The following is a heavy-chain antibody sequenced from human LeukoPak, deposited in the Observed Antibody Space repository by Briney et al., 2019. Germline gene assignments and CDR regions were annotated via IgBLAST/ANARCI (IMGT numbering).Heavy chain of an antibody. CDR2: INTDGTVT. CDR3: ATKQWLAPPPDS. J-gene: IGHJ4*02. Sequence: GGSLTLSCAASGFTFSKYWMLWVRQAPGKGLESVSRINTDGTVTTYADSVKGLFTVSRDNADNTMFLQMNSVRDEDTAVYYCATKQWLAPPPDSWGQGTPVTVSS. V-gene: IGHV3-74*01. D-gene: IGHD6-19*01. CDR1: GFTFSKYW.